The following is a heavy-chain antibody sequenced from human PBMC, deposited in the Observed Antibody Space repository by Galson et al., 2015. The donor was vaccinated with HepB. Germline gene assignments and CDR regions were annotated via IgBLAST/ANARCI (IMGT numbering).Heavy chain of an antibody. J-gene: IGHJ5*02. Sequence: SVKVSCKASGYTFTGYYLHWVRQAPGQGLEWMGRINPNSGGTNYAQKFQGRATMTRDTSITTVYMELSRLTSDDTAVYYCARDGYSSGWYGGALDPWGQGTLVIVSS. CDR2: INPNSGGT. CDR1: GYTFTGYY. V-gene: IGHV1-2*06. CDR3: ARDGYSSGWYGGALDP. D-gene: IGHD6-19*01.